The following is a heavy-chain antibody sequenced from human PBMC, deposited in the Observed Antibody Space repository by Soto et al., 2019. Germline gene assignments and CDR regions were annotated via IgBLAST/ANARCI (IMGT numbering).Heavy chain of an antibody. CDR2: INHSGST. J-gene: IGHJ5*02. CDR3: ARNRIRVWFGELSYFDP. CDR1: GGSFSGYY. V-gene: IGHV4-34*01. D-gene: IGHD3-10*01. Sequence: QVQLQQWGAGLLKPSETLSLTCAVYGGSFSGYYWSWIRQPPGKGLEWIGEINHSGSTNYNPSLRSRVTISVDTSKNQCSLKLSSVTAADTAVYYCARNRIRVWFGELSYFDPWGQGTLVTVSS.